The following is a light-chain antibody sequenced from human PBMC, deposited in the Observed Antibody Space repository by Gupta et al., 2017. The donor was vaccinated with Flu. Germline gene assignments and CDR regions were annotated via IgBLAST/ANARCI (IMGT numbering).Light chain of an antibody. CDR3: CSDAGSYSLV. CDR1: SSDVGGYKY. J-gene: IGLJ2*01. V-gene: IGLV2-11*01. CDR2: EVS. Sequence: SVTISCTGTSSDVGGYKYVSWYQQNPGKAPKLMIYEVSKRPAGVPDRFSASKSGNTASLTISGLQAEDEADYYCCSDAGSYSLVFGGGTKLTVL.